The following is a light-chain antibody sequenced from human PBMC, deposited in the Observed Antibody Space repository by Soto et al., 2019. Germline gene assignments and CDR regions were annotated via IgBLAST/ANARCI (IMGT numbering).Light chain of an antibody. Sequence: EIVLTQSPGILSLSPGERATLSCRASQSVSNDFLAWYQQKPGQAPRLLIYGASTRATDVPDRFSGSGSGADFTLSISRLEPEDFAVYYCQEYDAPPPITFGLGTRLEIK. CDR1: QSVSNDF. CDR3: QEYDAPPPIT. CDR2: GAS. V-gene: IGKV3-20*01. J-gene: IGKJ5*01.